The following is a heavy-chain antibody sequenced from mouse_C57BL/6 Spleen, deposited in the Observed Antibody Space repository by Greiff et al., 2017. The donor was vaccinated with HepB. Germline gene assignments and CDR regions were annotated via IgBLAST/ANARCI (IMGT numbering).Heavy chain of an antibody. D-gene: IGHD2-5*01. CDR3: ARRGDSNYDAMDY. J-gene: IGHJ4*01. V-gene: IGHV1-81*01. Sequence: QVQLQQSGPELARPGASVKLSCKASGYTFTSYGISWVKQRTGQGLEWIGEIYPRSGNTYYNEKFKGKATLTADKSSSTAYMELRSLTSEDSAVYFCARRGDSNYDAMDYWGQGTSVTVSS. CDR2: IYPRSGNT. CDR1: GYTFTSYG.